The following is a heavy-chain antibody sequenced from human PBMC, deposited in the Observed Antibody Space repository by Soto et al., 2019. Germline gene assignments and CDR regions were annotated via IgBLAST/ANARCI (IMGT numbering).Heavy chain of an antibody. V-gene: IGHV3-23*01. CDR3: ANPSSGYCSDGSCHSGNFDI. CDR2: ISKSGGDT. J-gene: IGHJ3*02. CDR1: GFTFSSFA. Sequence: EVQLLESGGGLVQPGGSLRLSCAASGFTFSSFAMTWVRQAPGKGLEWVSIISKSGGDTFYADSVKGRFTISRDNSKNTLYLQMSSLRVEDTAVYYCANPSSGYCSDGSCHSGNFDIWGQGTMVTVSS. D-gene: IGHD2-15*01.